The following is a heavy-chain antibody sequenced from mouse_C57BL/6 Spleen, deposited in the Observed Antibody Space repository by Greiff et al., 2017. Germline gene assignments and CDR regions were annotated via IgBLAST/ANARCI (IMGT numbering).Heavy chain of an antibody. J-gene: IGHJ2*01. Sequence: EVKLMESGPELVKPGASVKISCKASGYSFTDYNMNWVKQSNGKSLEWIGVINPNYGTTSYNQKFKGKATLTVDQSSSTAYMQLNSLTSEDSAVYYCALYYYGSSYFDYWGQGTTLTVSS. V-gene: IGHV1-39*01. CDR3: ALYYYGSSYFDY. CDR2: INPNYGTT. D-gene: IGHD1-1*01. CDR1: GYSFTDYN.